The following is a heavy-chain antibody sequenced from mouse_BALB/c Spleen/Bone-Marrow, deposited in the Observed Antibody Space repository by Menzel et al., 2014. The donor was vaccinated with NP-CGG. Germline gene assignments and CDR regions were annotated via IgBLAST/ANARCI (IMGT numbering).Heavy chain of an antibody. CDR3: ARPTTVVATGGSFDY. CDR2: ISSGGSYT. CDR1: GFTFSSYG. D-gene: IGHD1-1*01. Sequence: EVKVVESGGDLVKPGGSLKLSCAASGFTFSSYGMSWVRQTPDKRLEWVATISSGGSYTYYPDSVKGRFTISRDKAKNTLYLQMSSLKSEDTAMYYCARPTTVVATGGSFDYWGQGTTLTVSS. J-gene: IGHJ2*01. V-gene: IGHV5-6*01.